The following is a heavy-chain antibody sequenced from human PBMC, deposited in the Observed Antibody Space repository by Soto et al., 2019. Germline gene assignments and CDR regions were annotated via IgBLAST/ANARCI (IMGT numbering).Heavy chain of an antibody. Sequence: QLQLQESGPGLVKPSETLSLTCTVSGGSISSSSYYWGWIRQPPGKGLEWIGSIYYSGSTYYNPSLKSRVNISVDTSKNQFSLKLSFVTAADTAVYYCARLRYCSSTSCYGVMSFDYWGQGTLVTVSS. J-gene: IGHJ4*02. V-gene: IGHV4-39*01. CDR3: ARLRYCSSTSCYGVMSFDY. CDR2: IYYSGST. D-gene: IGHD2-2*01. CDR1: GGSISSSSYY.